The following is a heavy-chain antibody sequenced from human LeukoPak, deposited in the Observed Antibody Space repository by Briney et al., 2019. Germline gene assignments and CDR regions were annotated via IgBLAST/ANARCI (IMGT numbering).Heavy chain of an antibody. D-gene: IGHD3-9*01. CDR3: ARDPGQYYDILTGYYTPYYFDY. CDR1: GYTFTSYG. V-gene: IGHV1-18*01. CDR2: ISAYNGNT. Sequence: ASVKVSCKASGYTFTSYGISWVRQAPGQGLEWMGWISAYNGNTNYAQKLQGRVTMTTDTSTSTAYMELRSLRSDDTAVYYCARDPGQYYDILTGYYTPYYFDYWGQGTLLTVSS. J-gene: IGHJ4*02.